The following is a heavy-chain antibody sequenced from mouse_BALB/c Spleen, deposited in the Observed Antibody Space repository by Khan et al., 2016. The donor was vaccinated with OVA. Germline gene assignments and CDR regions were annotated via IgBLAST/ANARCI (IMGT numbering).Heavy chain of an antibody. CDR3: ASDGYYYAMDD. D-gene: IGHD2-3*01. J-gene: IGHJ4*01. CDR2: ISCYNGAT. CDR1: GYPFTSYY. Sequence: LVKTGASVKISCKASGYPFTSYYIHWVKQSHGKSLEWIGFISCYNGATNYNQKFKSKATITVDTSSRTAYMQFNSLTSEDSAVYYCASDGYYYAMDDWGQGTSVTVSS. V-gene: IGHV1S34*01.